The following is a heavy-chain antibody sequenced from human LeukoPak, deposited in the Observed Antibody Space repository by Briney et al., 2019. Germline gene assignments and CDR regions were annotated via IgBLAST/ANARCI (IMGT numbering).Heavy chain of an antibody. CDR1: GCTFSSYA. D-gene: IGHD3-9*01. Sequence: SVKVSCKASGCTFSSYAISWVRQAPGQGLEWMGGIIPIFGTANYAQKFQGRVTITTDESTSTAYMELSSLRSEDTAVYYCARGATYYDILTGFGWFDPWGQGTLVTVSS. CDR3: ARGATYYDILTGFGWFDP. CDR2: IIPIFGTA. V-gene: IGHV1-69*05. J-gene: IGHJ5*02.